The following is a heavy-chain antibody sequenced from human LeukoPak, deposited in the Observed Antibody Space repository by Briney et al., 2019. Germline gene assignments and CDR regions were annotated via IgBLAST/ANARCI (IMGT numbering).Heavy chain of an antibody. V-gene: IGHV1-69*13. CDR1: GTFSSYA. Sequence: GASVKLSCKAAGTFSSYAVSWVRQAPGQRLEWMGGIIPISATPTCAQKSRDRVTITAAESTNTANMELTRLRYDDTAVYYRASRGEQWMPGGPCFDFWGDGTLVTVSS. D-gene: IGHD6-19*01. CDR2: IIPISATP. CDR3: ASRGEQWMPGGPCFDF. J-gene: IGHJ4*01.